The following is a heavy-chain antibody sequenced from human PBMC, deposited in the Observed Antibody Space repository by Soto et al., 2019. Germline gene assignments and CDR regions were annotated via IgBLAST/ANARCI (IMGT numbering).Heavy chain of an antibody. CDR1: GGSISSYY. D-gene: IGHD5-18*01. CDR2: IYYSGST. J-gene: IGHJ4*02. CDR3: ARLNVDTAMAYFDY. Sequence: PSETLSLTCTVSGGSISSYYWSWIRQPPGKGLEWIGYIYYSGSTNYNPSLKSRVTISVDTSKNQFSLKLSSVTAADTAVYYCARLNVDTAMAYFDYWGQGTLVTSPQ. V-gene: IGHV4-59*08.